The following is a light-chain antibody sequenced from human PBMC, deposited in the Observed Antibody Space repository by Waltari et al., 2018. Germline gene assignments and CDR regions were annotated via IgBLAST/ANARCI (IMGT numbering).Light chain of an antibody. Sequence: QSVLTQQPSASGTPGQTVTISCSGRSSNIGSNTVNWYQQLPGTAPKLLIYSNIQRPSGVPDRISGSKSDTSASLAISGLQSEDEGDYYCAAWDDSLNGLYVFGTGTKVTVL. CDR3: AAWDDSLNGLYV. V-gene: IGLV1-44*01. CDR2: SNI. CDR1: SSNIGSNT. J-gene: IGLJ1*01.